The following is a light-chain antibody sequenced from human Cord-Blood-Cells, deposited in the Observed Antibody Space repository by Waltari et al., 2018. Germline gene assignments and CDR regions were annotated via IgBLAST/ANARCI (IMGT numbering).Light chain of an antibody. CDR3: KQFNSYPIT. Sequence: AIQLTQSPSSLSAPVGASVTITCRASQGISSALAWYQQKPGKAPKLLIYDASSWESGVPSRFSGSGSGTDFTLTISRVKPEDFATYYCKQFNSYPITFGGGTKVEIK. CDR1: QGISSA. V-gene: IGKV1-13*02. J-gene: IGKJ4*01. CDR2: DAS.